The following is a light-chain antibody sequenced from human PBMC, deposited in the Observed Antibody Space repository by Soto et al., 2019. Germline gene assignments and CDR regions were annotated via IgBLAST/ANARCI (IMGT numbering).Light chain of an antibody. CDR3: QQSYSTPYT. CDR1: QSINSY. J-gene: IGKJ2*01. Sequence: DIQMTQSPSSLSTSVGDRVTITCRASQSINSYLNWYQQKPGKPPKLLIYAASSLQSGVPSKFSGSGSGKDFTLTINSLQPEDFATYYCQQSYSTPYTFGQGTKLEIK. CDR2: AAS. V-gene: IGKV1-39*01.